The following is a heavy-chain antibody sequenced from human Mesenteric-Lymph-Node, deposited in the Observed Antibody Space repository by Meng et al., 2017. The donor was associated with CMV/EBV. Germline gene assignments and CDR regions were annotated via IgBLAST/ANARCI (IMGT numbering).Heavy chain of an antibody. CDR1: SINGGDYY. D-gene: IGHD3-3*01. CDR2: IYYSGST. V-gene: IGHV4-30-4*08. J-gene: IGHJ5*02. CDR3: ARVMRWAYYDFWSSFDP. Sequence: SINGGDYYWSWIRQPPGKGLEWIGYIYYSGSTYYNPSLKSRVTISVDTSKNQFSLKLSSVTAADTAVYYCARVMRWAYYDFWSSFDPWGQGTLVTVSS.